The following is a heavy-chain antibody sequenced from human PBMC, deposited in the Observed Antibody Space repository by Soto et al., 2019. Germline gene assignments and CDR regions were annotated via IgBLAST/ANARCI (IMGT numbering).Heavy chain of an antibody. CDR2: FDPEEGKM. V-gene: IGHV1-24*01. Sequence: ASVKVSCKVSGYSLNELCMHWVRQPPGKGLEWIGGFDPEEGKMIYAQNFQGRVTMTEDTSTDTAYMELNSLTSEDTAIYYCATDLGVALAPLSILYFQQWGQGTVVTVSS. CDR1: GYSLNELC. J-gene: IGHJ1*01. CDR3: ATDLGVALAPLSILYFQQ. D-gene: IGHD3-10*01.